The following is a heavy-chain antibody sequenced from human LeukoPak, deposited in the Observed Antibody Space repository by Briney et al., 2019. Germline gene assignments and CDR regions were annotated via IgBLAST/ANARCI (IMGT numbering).Heavy chain of an antibody. CDR2: IYYSGST. CDR1: GGSISSSSYY. D-gene: IGHD3-10*01. Sequence: SETLSLTCTVSGGSISSSSYYWGWIRQPPGKGLEWNGSIYYSGSTYYNPSLKSRVTISVDTSKNQFSLKLSSVTAADTAVYYCASYGSGSYYPPNFLDYWGQGTLVTVSS. V-gene: IGHV4-39*01. CDR3: ASYGSGSYYPPNFLDY. J-gene: IGHJ4*02.